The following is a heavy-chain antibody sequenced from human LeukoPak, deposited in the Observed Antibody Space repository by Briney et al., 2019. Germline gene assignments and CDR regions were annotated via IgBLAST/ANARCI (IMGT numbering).Heavy chain of an antibody. D-gene: IGHD3/OR15-3a*01. CDR2: VDGHNGNV. J-gene: IGHJ4*02. CDR1: GYTFTSSC. CDR3: TRDEDWVFDY. V-gene: IGHV1-18*01. Sequence: GTSVKVSCKTSGYTFTSSCISWVRHVPGQGLEWMGCVDGHNGNVHYAYSLQNRVIFTIDPSTSTAFMELRRLRSDDTAVYYCTRDEDWVFDYWGQGPPVTVSS.